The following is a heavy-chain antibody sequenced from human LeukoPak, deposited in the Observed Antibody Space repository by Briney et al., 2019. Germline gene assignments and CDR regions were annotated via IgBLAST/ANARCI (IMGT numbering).Heavy chain of an antibody. CDR1: GGSISSGDFY. V-gene: IGHV4-30-4*01. J-gene: IGHJ3*02. CDR2: FFYSGGT. CDR3: ARSRCSSISCASRGAFDI. Sequence: PPETLSLTCSVSGGSISSGDFYWSWIRQPPGKGLEWIGYFFYSGGTYYNPSLKSRVNISVDTPKSQFSLRLSSVTAADTAVYYCARSRCSSISCASRGAFDIWGQGTMVTVSS. D-gene: IGHD2-2*01.